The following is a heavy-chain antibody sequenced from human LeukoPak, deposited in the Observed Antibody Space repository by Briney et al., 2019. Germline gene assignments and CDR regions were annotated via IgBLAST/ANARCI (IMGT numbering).Heavy chain of an antibody. CDR2: IYYSGST. CDR1: GGSISSYY. V-gene: IGHV4-59*01. D-gene: IGHD6-13*01. CDR3: ARDLGLYSSSAAGMDV. Sequence: SETLSLTCIVSGGSISSYYWSWIRQPPGKGLEWIGYIYYSGSTNYNPSLKSRVTISVDTSKNQFSLKLSSVTAADTAVYYCARDLGLYSSSAAGMDVWGQGTTVTVSS. J-gene: IGHJ6*02.